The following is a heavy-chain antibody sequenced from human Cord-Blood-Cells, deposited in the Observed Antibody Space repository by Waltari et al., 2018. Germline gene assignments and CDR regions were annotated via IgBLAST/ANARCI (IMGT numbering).Heavy chain of an antibody. CDR3: ATLTQGLRLRAYYFDY. Sequence: QVQLQESGPGLVKPSETLSLTCAVSGYSISSGYYLGWIRQPPGKGLEWIGSIYHSGSTYYNPSLKSRVTISVDTSKNQFSLKLSSVTAADTAVYYCATLTQGLRLRAYYFDYWGQGTLVTVSS. J-gene: IGHJ4*02. CDR2: IYHSGST. V-gene: IGHV4-38-2*01. CDR1: GYSISSGYY. D-gene: IGHD5-12*01.